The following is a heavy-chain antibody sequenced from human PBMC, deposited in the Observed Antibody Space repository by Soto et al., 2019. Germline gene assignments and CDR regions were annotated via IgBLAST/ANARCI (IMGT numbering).Heavy chain of an antibody. D-gene: IGHD2-15*01. CDR3: ARDRRDCSGGSCYGFDY. Sequence: EVQLVESGGGLVQPGGSLRLSCAASGFTVSSKYMSWVRQAPGKGLEWVSVIYSGGSTYYADSVKGRFTISRDNSKNTLYLQMNSLIAEDTAVYYCARDRRDCSGGSCYGFDYWGQGTLVTVSS. CDR1: GFTVSSKY. V-gene: IGHV3-66*01. J-gene: IGHJ4*02. CDR2: IYSGGST.